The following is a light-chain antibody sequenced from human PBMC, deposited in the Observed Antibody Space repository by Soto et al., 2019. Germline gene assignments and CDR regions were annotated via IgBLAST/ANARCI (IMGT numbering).Light chain of an antibody. CDR3: QQYGSSGT. CDR1: ESVSSSF. CDR2: GAS. J-gene: IGKJ1*01. V-gene: IGKV3-20*01. Sequence: EVVLTQSPGTLSLSPGGRATLSCRASESVSSSFLTWYQQKPGQAPRLLIYGASSRATGIPDRFSGSGSGTDFTLTISGLEPEDFAVYYCQQYGSSGTFGQGTKVDIK.